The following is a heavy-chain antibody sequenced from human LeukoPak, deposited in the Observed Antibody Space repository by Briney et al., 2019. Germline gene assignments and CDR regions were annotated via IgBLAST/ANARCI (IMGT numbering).Heavy chain of an antibody. CDR1: GYTFTDYY. Sequence: ASVKVSCKTSGYTFTDYYIHWVRQAPGQGLEWMGRINPNGGGTNYAQKFQGSVTITRDTSISTAYMDLGRVTSDDTAVYYCARAGDWLALDFWGQGTLVTVSS. D-gene: IGHD6-19*01. CDR2: INPNGGGT. J-gene: IGHJ4*02. CDR3: ARAGDWLALDF. V-gene: IGHV1-2*06.